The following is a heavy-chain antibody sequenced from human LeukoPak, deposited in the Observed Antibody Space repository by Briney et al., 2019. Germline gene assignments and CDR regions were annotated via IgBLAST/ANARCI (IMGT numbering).Heavy chain of an antibody. J-gene: IGHJ3*02. V-gene: IGHV3-23*01. CDR1: GFTFSYYH. CDR2: ISRSATDT. Sequence: GGPLRLSCAPSGFTFSYYHVSWLHQAPGKGLEWVSAISRSATDTYYPDSVKGRFTISRDNSRNTLYLQMKSLRAEDTAVYFCALYCSGGNCYPIGGAFDIWGQGTLVTVSS. CDR3: ALYCSGGNCYPIGGAFDI. D-gene: IGHD2-15*01.